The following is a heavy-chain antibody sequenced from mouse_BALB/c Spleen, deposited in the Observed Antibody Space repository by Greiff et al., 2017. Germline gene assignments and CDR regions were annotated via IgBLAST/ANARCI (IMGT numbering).Heavy chain of an antibody. CDR2: ISSGGSYT. J-gene: IGHJ4*01. V-gene: IGHV5-6-4*01. CDR3: TSHHYYDAMDY. D-gene: IGHD1-2*01. CDR1: GFTFSSYT. Sequence: EVKLVESGGGLVKPGGSLKLSCAASGFTFSSYTMSWVRQTPEKRLEWVATISSGGSYTYYPDSVKGRFTISRDNAKNTLYLQMRSLKSEDTAMYYCTSHHYYDAMDYWGQGTSVTVSS.